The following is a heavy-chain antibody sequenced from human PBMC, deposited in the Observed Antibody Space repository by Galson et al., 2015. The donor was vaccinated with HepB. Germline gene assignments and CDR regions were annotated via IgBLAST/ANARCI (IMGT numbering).Heavy chain of an antibody. CDR2: IIPILGIA. CDR1: GGTFSSYA. J-gene: IGHJ6*03. CDR3: ARGRQHYTYYYYMDV. D-gene: IGHD4-11*01. Sequence: SVKVSCKASGGTFSSYAISWVRQAPGQGLEWMGGIIPILGIANYAQKFQGRVTITADKSTSTAYMELSSLRSEDTAVYYCARGRQHYTYYYYMDVWGKGTTVTVSS. V-gene: IGHV1-69*10.